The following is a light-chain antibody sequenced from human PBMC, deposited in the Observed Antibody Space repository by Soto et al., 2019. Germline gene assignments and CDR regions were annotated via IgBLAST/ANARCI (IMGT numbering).Light chain of an antibody. CDR2: GAS. CDR1: QTVSIN. J-gene: IGKJ5*01. CDR3: QQRSNWIT. Sequence: ERVMTQSPATLSLSPGERATLSCGASQTVSINLAWYQQKPGQAPRLLIYGASTRATGVPARFSGSGSVTEFTLTISSLQSEDFAVYYCQQRSNWITFGQGTRLEI. V-gene: IGKV3-15*01.